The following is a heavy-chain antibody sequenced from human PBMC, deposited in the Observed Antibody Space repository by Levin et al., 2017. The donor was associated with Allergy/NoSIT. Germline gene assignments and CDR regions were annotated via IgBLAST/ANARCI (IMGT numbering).Heavy chain of an antibody. Sequence: GGSLRLSCAASGFTFSSYAMSWVRQAPGKGLEWVSAISGSGGSTYYADSVKGRFTISRDNSKNTLYLQMNSLRAEDTAVYYCASPGYDYGDYNDYYYFDYWGQGTLVTVSS. CDR2: ISGSGGST. J-gene: IGHJ4*02. D-gene: IGHD4-17*01. V-gene: IGHV3-23*01. CDR1: GFTFSSYA. CDR3: ASPGYDYGDYNDYYYFDY.